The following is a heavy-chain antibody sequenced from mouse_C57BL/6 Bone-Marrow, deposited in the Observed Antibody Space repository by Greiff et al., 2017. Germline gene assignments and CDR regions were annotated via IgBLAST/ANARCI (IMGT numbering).Heavy chain of an antibody. CDR3: APNGDY. Sequence: EVKLHQSGPELVKPGASVKLSCKASGYTFTDYYMNWVKQSHGKSLEWIGDINPNNGGTSYNQKFKGKATLTVDKSSSTAYMELRSLTSEDSAVYDCAPNGDYGGQGTTHTVSS. V-gene: IGHV1-26*01. CDR2: INPNNGGT. CDR1: GYTFTDYY. J-gene: IGHJ2*01.